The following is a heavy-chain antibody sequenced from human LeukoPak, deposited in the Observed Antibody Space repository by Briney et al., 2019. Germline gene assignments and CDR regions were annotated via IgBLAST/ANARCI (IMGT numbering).Heavy chain of an antibody. CDR3: ARDTRITMVRGVILHDAFDI. CDR1: GYTFTSYD. J-gene: IGHJ3*02. V-gene: IGHV1-8*01. CDR2: MNPNSGNT. D-gene: IGHD3-10*01. Sequence: GASVKVSCKASGYTFTSYDINWVRQATGQGLEWMGWMNPNSGNTGYAQKFQGRVTMTRNTSISTAYMELRSLRSDDTAVYYCARDTRITMVRGVILHDAFDIWGQGTMVTVSS.